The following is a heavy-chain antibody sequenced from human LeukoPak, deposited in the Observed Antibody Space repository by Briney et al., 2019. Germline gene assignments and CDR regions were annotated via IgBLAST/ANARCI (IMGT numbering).Heavy chain of an antibody. CDR3: AKIEGKYQRANFPHS. Sequence: PGGSLRLSCAASVFTLCLYVMHWVRQFPGTGLEGVAFIRYDGTSKYYADSVKGRFTISRDNSRNSVYLQMNSLTTDDTAVYYCAKIEGKYQRANFPHSWGQGTLVTVSS. V-gene: IGHV3-30*02. D-gene: IGHD2-2*01. J-gene: IGHJ4*02. CDR2: IRYDGTSK. CDR1: VFTLCLYV.